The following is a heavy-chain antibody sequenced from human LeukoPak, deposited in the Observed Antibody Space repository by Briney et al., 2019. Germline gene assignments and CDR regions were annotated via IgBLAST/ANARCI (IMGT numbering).Heavy chain of an antibody. CDR3: ARRANSYGSGYFDY. V-gene: IGHV4-59*08. CDR2: VYYSGNT. CDR1: GGSISSSY. J-gene: IGHJ4*02. D-gene: IGHD3-10*01. Sequence: SETLSLTCTVSGGSISSSYWSWIRQPPAKGLEWIGYVYYSGNTNYNPSLKSRVTISIDTSKNQFSLRLNSVTAADTAVYYCARRANSYGSGYFDYWGQGTLVTVSS.